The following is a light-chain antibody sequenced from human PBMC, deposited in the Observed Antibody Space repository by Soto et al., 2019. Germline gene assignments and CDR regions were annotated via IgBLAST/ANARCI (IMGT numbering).Light chain of an antibody. CDR3: QQRPNWPPVFT. CDR1: QSVRSD. J-gene: IGKJ5*01. Sequence: IVLTQSPATLSLSPGERATLSCKSRQSVRSDVAWYHQKPGPAPRLLIYDASHSATAIPAGCSGGGSATAVTPIISSREPEESAVYYCQQRPNWPPVFTFGQGTRLEIK. V-gene: IGKV3-11*01. CDR2: DAS.